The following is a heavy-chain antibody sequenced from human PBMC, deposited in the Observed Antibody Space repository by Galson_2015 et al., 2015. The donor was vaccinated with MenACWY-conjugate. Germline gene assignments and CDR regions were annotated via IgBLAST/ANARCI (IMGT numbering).Heavy chain of an antibody. CDR3: AREPDDYGSFDL. V-gene: IGHV6-1*01. J-gene: IGHJ2*01. D-gene: IGHD4/OR15-4a*01. Sequence: CAISGDSVSTNSVAWNWIRQSPSRGLEWLGRTYYRSKWYYDYVASVRSRISINPDTSKNQVSLQLNSVTPEDTAVYYCAREPDDYGSFDLWGRGTLDTVSS. CDR1: GDSVSTNSVA. CDR2: TYYRSKWYY.